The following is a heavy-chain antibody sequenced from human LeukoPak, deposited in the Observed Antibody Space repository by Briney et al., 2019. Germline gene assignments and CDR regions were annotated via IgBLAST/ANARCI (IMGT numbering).Heavy chain of an antibody. J-gene: IGHJ6*02. D-gene: IGHD1-26*01. V-gene: IGHV1-46*01. CDR1: GYTFTSYY. CDR2: INHSSGAT. CDR3: ARATNFYYYYGMDV. Sequence: ASVKVSCKTSGYTFTSYYIHWVRQAPGQGLEWMGIINHSSGATNYAQKFRDRVTMTRDTSTSTVYMELSSQTSEDTAVYYCARATNFYYYYGMDVWGQGTTVTVSS.